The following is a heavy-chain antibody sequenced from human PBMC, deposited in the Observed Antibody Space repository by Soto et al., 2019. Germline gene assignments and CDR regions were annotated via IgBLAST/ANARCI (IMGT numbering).Heavy chain of an antibody. D-gene: IGHD2-2*01. J-gene: IGHJ4*02. CDR1: GFTFSSYA. CDR3: ARGAPIVVVPAATHQDY. CDR2: ISYDGSNK. V-gene: IGHV3-30-3*01. Sequence: GSLRLSCAASGFTFSSYAMHWVRQAPGKGLEWVAVISYDGSNKYYADSVKGRFTISRDNSKNTLYLQMNSLRAEDTAVYYCARGAPIVVVPAATHQDYWGQGTLVTSPQ.